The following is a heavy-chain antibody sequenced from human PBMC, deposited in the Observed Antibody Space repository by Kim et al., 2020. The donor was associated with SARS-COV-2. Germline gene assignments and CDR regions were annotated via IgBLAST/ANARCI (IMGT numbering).Heavy chain of an antibody. Sequence: SRVTISVDTSKNQFSLKLSSVTAADTAVYYCARGDYGSGSYYTLALFFDYWGQGTLVTVSS. D-gene: IGHD3-10*01. J-gene: IGHJ4*02. CDR3: ARGDYGSGSYYTLALFFDY. V-gene: IGHV4-31*02.